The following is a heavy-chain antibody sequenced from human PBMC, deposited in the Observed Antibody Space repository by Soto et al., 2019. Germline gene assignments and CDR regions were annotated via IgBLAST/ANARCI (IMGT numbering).Heavy chain of an antibody. V-gene: IGHV3-74*01. J-gene: IGHJ4*02. CDR3: ARTYYYDSSGYYYPYYFYY. CDR2: INSDGSST. CDR1: GFTFSSYW. Sequence: EVQLVESGGGLVQPGGSLRLSCAASGFTFSSYWMHWVRQAPGKGLVWVSRINSDGSSTSYADSVKGRFTISRDNAKNTLYLQMNSLRAEDTAVYYCARTYYYDSSGYYYPYYFYYLGQGTLVTVSS. D-gene: IGHD3-22*01.